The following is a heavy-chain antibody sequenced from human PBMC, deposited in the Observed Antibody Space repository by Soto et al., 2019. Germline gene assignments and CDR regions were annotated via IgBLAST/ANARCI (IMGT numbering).Heavy chain of an antibody. Sequence: GASVKVSCKASGYTFTSYYMHWVRQAPGQGLEWMGIINPSGGSTSYAQKFQGRVTMTRDTSTSTVYMELSSLRSEDTAVYYCARDPTYYYDSSGYPQASYYFDYWGQGTLVTVSS. D-gene: IGHD3-22*01. CDR3: ARDPTYYYDSSGYPQASYYFDY. CDR2: INPSGGST. J-gene: IGHJ4*02. CDR1: GYTFTSYY. V-gene: IGHV1-46*01.